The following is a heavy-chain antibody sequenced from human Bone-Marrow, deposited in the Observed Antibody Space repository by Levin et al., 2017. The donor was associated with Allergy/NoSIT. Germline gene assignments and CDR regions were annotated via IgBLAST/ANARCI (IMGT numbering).Heavy chain of an antibody. J-gene: IGHJ3*02. Sequence: PGGSLRLSCEASGYTFTNYWIVWVRQMPGKGLEFMGKIDPSDSYTHYNPSFQGHVTISGDKSISTAYLQWSSLKASDTAIYYCARPSGGYCTGLCPDYGDYVIWGQGTVVTVSS. V-gene: IGHV5-10-1*01. CDR1: GYTFTNYW. CDR3: ARPSGGYCTGLCPDYGDYVI. CDR2: IDPSDSYT. D-gene: IGHD2-8*02.